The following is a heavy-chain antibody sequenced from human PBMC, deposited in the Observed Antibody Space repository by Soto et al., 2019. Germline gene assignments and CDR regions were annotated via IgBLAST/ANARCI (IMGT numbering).Heavy chain of an antibody. D-gene: IGHD1-1*01. CDR3: ARVLFSGGPSTAFDS. CDR1: GDSISRSDYY. V-gene: IGHV4-39*01. CDR2: VYYNGMT. Sequence: AETLSLTCTVSGDSISRSDYYWGWLRQTTGKKLDWIGSVYYNGMTYYNPPFNTRATVFVDTSKNQFSLRLTSLAAADTALYYCARVLFSGGPSTAFDSWGQGTLVTVSS. J-gene: IGHJ4*02.